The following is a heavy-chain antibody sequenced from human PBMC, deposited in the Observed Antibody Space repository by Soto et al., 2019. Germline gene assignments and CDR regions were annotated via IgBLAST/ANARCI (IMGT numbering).Heavy chain of an antibody. CDR3: ARAVGEFGNWFDP. D-gene: IGHD3-10*01. J-gene: IGHJ5*02. CDR1: GGSIISGGYY. CDR2: IYYSGST. Sequence: SETLSLTCTVSGGSIISGGYYWSLIRQHPGKGLEWIGYIYYSGSTYYNPSLKSRVTISVDTSKNQFSLKLSSVTAADTAVYYCARAVGEFGNWFDPWGQGTLVTVSS. V-gene: IGHV4-31*03.